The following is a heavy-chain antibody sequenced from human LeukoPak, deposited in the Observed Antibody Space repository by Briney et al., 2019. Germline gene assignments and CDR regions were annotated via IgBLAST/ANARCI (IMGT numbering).Heavy chain of an antibody. D-gene: IGHD6-13*01. CDR1: GGSFSGYY. Sequence: PSETLSLTCAVCGGSFSGYYWSWIRQPPGKGLEWIGEINHSGSTNYNPSLKSRVTISVDTSKNQFSLKLSSVTAADTAVYYCARIDSSWYYYYMDVWGKGTTVTVS. J-gene: IGHJ6*03. V-gene: IGHV4-34*01. CDR3: ARIDSSWYYYYMDV. CDR2: INHSGST.